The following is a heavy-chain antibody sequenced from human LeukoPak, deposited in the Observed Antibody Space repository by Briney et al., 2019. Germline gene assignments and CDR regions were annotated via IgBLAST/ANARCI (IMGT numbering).Heavy chain of an antibody. J-gene: IGHJ6*04. D-gene: IGHD3-10*01. CDR1: GFIFSDYY. CDR2: ISRSGNNI. Sequence: GGSLRLSCVGSGFIFSDYYMTWVRQAPGKGLDWVAYISRSGNNIYYAESVKGRFTISRDNVENSLYLHMSSLRAEDTATYSCARSYGDVWGKGTMVTVSS. CDR3: ARSYGDV. V-gene: IGHV3-11*04.